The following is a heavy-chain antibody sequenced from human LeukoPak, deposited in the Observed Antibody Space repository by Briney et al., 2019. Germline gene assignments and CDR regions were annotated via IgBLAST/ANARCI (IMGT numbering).Heavy chain of an antibody. CDR2: IYYSGST. Sequence: MSSETLSLTCTVSGGSISSSSYYWGWIRQPPGKGLEWIGSIYYSGSTYYNPSLKSRVTISVDTSKNQFSLKLSSVTAADTAVYYCARGETPWNDSGYWGQGTLVTVSS. CDR1: GGSISSSSYY. J-gene: IGHJ4*02. D-gene: IGHD1-1*01. CDR3: ARGETPWNDSGY. V-gene: IGHV4-39*01.